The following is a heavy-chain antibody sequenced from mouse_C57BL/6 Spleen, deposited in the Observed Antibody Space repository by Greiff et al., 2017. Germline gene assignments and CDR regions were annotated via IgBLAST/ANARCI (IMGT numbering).Heavy chain of an antibody. V-gene: IGHV1-64*01. CDR1: GYTFTSYW. J-gene: IGHJ4*01. D-gene: IGHD1-1*01. CDR3: ARRDYGSRGYAMDY. Sequence: VQLQQPGAELVKPGASVKLSCKASGYTFTSYWMHWVKQRPGQGLEWIGMIHPNSGSTNYNEKFKSKATLTVDKSSSTAYMQLSSLTSEDSAVYYCARRDYGSRGYAMDYWGQGTSVTVSS. CDR2: IHPNSGST.